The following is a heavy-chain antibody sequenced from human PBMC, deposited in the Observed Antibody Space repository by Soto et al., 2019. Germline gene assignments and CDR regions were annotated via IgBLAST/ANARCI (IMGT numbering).Heavy chain of an antibody. J-gene: IGHJ5*02. CDR1: WCSFRIPS. Sequence: GGVPQLSLARNWCSFRIPSPERVPPGPGKGLEWVSSISSSSSYIYYADSVKGRFTISRDNAKNSLYLQMNSLRAEDTAVYYCASLVAAATYNWFDPWGQGTLVTVSS. CDR2: ISSSSSYI. V-gene: IGHV3-21*01. D-gene: IGHD2-15*01. CDR3: ASLVAAATYNWFDP.